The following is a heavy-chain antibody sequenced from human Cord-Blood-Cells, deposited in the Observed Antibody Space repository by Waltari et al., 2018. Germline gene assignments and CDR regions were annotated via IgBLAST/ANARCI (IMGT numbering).Heavy chain of an antibody. CDR2: IYHSGST. Sequence: QVQLQESGPGLVKPSETLSLTCTVSGYSISRGYSWGWIRQPPGKGLEWIGSIYHSGSTYYNPSLKSRVTISVDTSKNQFSLKLSSVTAADTAVYYCARVRFRDAFDIWGQGTMVTVSS. CDR3: ARVRFRDAFDI. CDR1: GYSISRGYS. V-gene: IGHV4-38-2*02. J-gene: IGHJ3*02.